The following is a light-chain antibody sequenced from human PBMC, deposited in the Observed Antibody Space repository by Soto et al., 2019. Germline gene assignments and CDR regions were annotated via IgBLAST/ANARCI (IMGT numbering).Light chain of an antibody. CDR1: QSISSY. Sequence: DIQMTQSPSSLSASVGDRVTITCRASQSISSYLNRYQQKPGKAPKLLIYAASSLQSGVPSRFSGSGSGTDFTLTISSLQPEDFATYYCQQSYSTLLLTFGGGIKVEIK. V-gene: IGKV1-39*01. CDR3: QQSYSTLLLT. J-gene: IGKJ4*01. CDR2: AAS.